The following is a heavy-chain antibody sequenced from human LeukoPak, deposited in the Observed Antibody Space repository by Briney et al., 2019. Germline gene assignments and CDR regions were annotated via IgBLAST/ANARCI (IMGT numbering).Heavy chain of an antibody. Sequence: ASVKVSCKASGYTLASYGLSWVRQAPGQGLEWMGRISTYNGNTHYAQKLQGRVTMTTDTSTSTAYMELRSLRSDDTATYYCARCRDGPSRRRYYYYMDVWGKGTTVTVSS. CDR1: GYTLASYG. D-gene: IGHD5-24*01. V-gene: IGHV1-18*01. J-gene: IGHJ6*03. CDR3: ARCRDGPSRRRYYYYMDV. CDR2: ISTYNGNT.